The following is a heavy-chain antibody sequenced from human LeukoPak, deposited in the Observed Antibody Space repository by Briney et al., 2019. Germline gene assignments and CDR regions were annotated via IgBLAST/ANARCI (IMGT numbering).Heavy chain of an antibody. Sequence: PGGSLRLSCAASGFTFSSYSMNWVRQAPGKGLEWVSYISSSSSTIYYADSVKGRFTISRDNAKNSLYLQMNSLRAEDTAVYYCARDPTIVVVTAISYYFDYWGQGTLVTVSS. CDR2: ISSSSSTI. CDR3: ARDPTIVVVTAISYYFDY. D-gene: IGHD2-21*02. CDR1: GFTFSSYS. J-gene: IGHJ4*02. V-gene: IGHV3-48*01.